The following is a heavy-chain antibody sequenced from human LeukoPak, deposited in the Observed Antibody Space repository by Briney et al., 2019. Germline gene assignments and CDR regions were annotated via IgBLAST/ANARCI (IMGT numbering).Heavy chain of an antibody. CDR1: GFTFSSYS. CDR3: ARGSFVDEQWRGFDY. J-gene: IGHJ4*02. CDR2: ISSSSSTI. V-gene: IGHV3-48*02. Sequence: GGSLRLSCAASGFTFSSYSMNWVRQAPGKGLEWVSYISSSSSTIYYADSMKGRFTISRDNAKNSLYLQMNSLRDEDTAVYYCARGSFVDEQWRGFDYWGQGTLVTVSS. D-gene: IGHD6-19*01.